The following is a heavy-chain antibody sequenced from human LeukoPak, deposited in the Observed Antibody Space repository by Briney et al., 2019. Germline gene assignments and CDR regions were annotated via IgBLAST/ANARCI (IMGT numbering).Heavy chain of an antibody. Sequence: PSETLSLTCTVPGGSIGSYYWSWIRQPPGKGLEWIGYIYYSGSTNYNPSLKSRVTISVDTSKNQFSLKLSSVTAADTAVYYCARDLSYDYVWGSYRYFDYWGQGTLVTVSS. CDR3: ARDLSYDYVWGSYRYFDY. CDR1: GGSIGSYY. D-gene: IGHD3-16*02. V-gene: IGHV4-59*01. CDR2: IYYSGST. J-gene: IGHJ4*02.